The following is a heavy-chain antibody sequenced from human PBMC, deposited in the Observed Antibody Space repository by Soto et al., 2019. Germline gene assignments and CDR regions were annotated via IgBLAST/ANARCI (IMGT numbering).Heavy chain of an antibody. Sequence: ASVKVSCKVSGYTLSELSMHWVRQAPGKGIEWMGGFDPEDGETIYAQKLQGRVTMTEDTSTDTAYIELSSLRSEGTVVYYCTTVAGVGPGIDYWGQGTQVTVSS. CDR1: GYTLSELS. D-gene: IGHD6-19*01. CDR2: FDPEDGET. J-gene: IGHJ4*02. V-gene: IGHV1-24*01. CDR3: TTVAGVGPGIDY.